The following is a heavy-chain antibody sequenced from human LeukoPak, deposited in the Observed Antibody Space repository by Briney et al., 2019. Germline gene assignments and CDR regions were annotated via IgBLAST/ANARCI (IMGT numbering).Heavy chain of an antibody. CDR3: ARLLTRYLDFDY. Sequence: PSETLSLTCTVSGGSISSSNYYCGWIRQPPGKRLEWIGSIYYSGNTYYSPSLKSRVTISVDTTIHQFSLKLCSVTAADTAVYYRARLLTRYLDFDYWGQATLVTVSS. D-gene: IGHD1-14*01. CDR2: IYYSGNT. CDR1: GGSISSSNYY. V-gene: IGHV4-39*01. J-gene: IGHJ4*02.